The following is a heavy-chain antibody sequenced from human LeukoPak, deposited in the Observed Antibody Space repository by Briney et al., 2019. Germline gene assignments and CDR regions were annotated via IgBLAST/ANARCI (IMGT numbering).Heavy chain of an antibody. J-gene: IGHJ5*02. D-gene: IGHD3-22*01. CDR1: GGSISIGGYY. CDR3: ARTNYYDSVGSNWFDP. V-gene: IGHV4-61*02. Sequence: SQTLSLTCTVSGGSISIGGYYWSWIRQPAGKGLEWIGRIYDSGSTNYNPSFKSRFTISVDTSKNQFFLRLTSVTAADTAVYYCARTNYYDSVGSNWFDPWGQGILVTVSS. CDR2: IYDSGST.